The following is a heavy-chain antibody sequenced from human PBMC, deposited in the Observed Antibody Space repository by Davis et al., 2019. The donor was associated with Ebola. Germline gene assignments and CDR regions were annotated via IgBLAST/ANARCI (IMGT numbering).Heavy chain of an antibody. J-gene: IGHJ3*02. CDR1: GYTFTSYY. Sequence: ASVKVSCKASGYTFTSYYMHWVRQAPGQGLEWMGWISAYNGNTNYAQKLQGRVTMTTDTSTSTAYMELRSLRSDDTAVYYCARIDYGDYVNYEAFDIWGQGTMVTVSS. D-gene: IGHD4-17*01. CDR2: ISAYNGNT. CDR3: ARIDYGDYVNYEAFDI. V-gene: IGHV1-18*04.